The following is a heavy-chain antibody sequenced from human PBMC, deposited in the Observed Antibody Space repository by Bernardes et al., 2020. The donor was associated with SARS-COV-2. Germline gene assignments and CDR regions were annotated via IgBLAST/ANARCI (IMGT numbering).Heavy chain of an antibody. Sequence: ASVKVSCKASGYTFTRYYMHWVRQAPGQGLEWMGIINPSGGSTSYAQKFQGRVTMTRDTSTSTVYMELSSLRSEDTAVYYCARPDCSSTSCYQDDAFDIWGQVTMVTVSS. J-gene: IGHJ3*02. CDR2: INPSGGST. V-gene: IGHV1-46*01. CDR1: GYTFTRYY. D-gene: IGHD2-2*01. CDR3: ARPDCSSTSCYQDDAFDI.